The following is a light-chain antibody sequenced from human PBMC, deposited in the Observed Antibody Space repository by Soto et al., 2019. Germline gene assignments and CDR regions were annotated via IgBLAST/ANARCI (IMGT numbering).Light chain of an antibody. J-gene: IGKJ1*01. Sequence: DIQMTQSPSSLSASVGDRVTIACRASQTINTYLNWYQQKPGKAPKLLIYDASSLQSGVPSRFSGSGSGTDFTLTISSLQPEYFATYYCQQSHIKRTFGQGTKVEIK. V-gene: IGKV1-39*01. CDR3: QQSHIKRT. CDR2: DAS. CDR1: QTINTY.